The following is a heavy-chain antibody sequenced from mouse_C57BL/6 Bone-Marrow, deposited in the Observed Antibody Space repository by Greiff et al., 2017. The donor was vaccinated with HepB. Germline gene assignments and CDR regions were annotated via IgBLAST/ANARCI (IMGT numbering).Heavy chain of an antibody. CDR2: IDPETGGT. J-gene: IGHJ3*01. V-gene: IGHV1-15*01. CDR3: TRSYAY. CDR1: GYTFTDYE. Sequence: VQLQQSGAELVRPGASVTPSCKASGYTFTDYEMHWVKQTPVHGLEWIGAIDPETGGTAYNQKFKGKAILTADKSSSTAYMELRSLTSEDSAVYYCTRSYAYWGQGTLVTVSA.